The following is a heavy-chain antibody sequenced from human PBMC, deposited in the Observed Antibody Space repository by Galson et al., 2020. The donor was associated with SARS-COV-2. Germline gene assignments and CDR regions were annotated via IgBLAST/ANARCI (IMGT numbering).Heavy chain of an antibody. CDR1: GDSVSSNSAA. D-gene: IGHD2-2*01. V-gene: IGHV6-1*01. Sequence: QTLSLTCAISGDSVSSNSAAWNWIRQSPSRGLEWLGRTYYRSRWYNDYAVSVKSRIIINPDTSENQFSLQLNSVTPEDTAVYYCARGSCSSLSCLPGYNYYYYMDVWGKGTTVTVSS. J-gene: IGHJ6*03. CDR3: ARGSCSSLSCLPGYNYYYYMDV. CDR2: TYYRSRWYN.